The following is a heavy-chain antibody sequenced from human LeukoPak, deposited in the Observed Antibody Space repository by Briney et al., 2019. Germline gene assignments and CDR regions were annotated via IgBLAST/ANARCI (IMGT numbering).Heavy chain of an antibody. J-gene: IGHJ3*02. CDR1: GFTVSRNY. D-gene: IGHD3-10*01. V-gene: IGHV3-53*01. CDR3: ARHGGQGITPI. Sequence: PGGSLRLSCAASGFTVSRNYMSWVRQAPGKGLEWVSIIYSGGTTYYADSVKGRFTISRDNSKNTLYLQMNSLRAEDTAVYYCARHGGQGITPIWGQGTMVTVSS. CDR2: IYSGGTT.